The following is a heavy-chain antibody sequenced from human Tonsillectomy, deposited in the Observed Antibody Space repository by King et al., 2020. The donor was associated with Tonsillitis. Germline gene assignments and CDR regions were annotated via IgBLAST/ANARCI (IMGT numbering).Heavy chain of an antibody. Sequence: QLVQSGAEVKKPGASVKVSCKASGYTFTGYYMHWVRQAPGQGLEWMGWINPNSGGTNYAQKFQGRVTMTRDTSISTAYMELSRLRSDDTAVYYCERRPSIVGAIVHDFDYWGQGTLVTVSS. CDR1: GYTFTGYY. CDR2: INPNSGGT. J-gene: IGHJ4*02. V-gene: IGHV1-2*02. CDR3: ERRPSIVGAIVHDFDY. D-gene: IGHD1-26*01.